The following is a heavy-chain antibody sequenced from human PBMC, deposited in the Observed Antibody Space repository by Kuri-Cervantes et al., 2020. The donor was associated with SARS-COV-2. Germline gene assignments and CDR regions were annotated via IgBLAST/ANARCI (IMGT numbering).Heavy chain of an antibody. V-gene: IGHV1-2*02. CDR1: GGTFSSYT. D-gene: IGHD3-3*01. CDR3: ARGWSGYSLDPPHFDY. Sequence: ASVKVSCKASGGTFSSYTISWVRQAPGQGLEWMGWINPNSGGTNYAQKFQGRVTMTRDTSISTAYMELSRLRSDDTAVYYCARGWSGYSLDPPHFDYWGQGTLVTVSS. J-gene: IGHJ4*02. CDR2: INPNSGGT.